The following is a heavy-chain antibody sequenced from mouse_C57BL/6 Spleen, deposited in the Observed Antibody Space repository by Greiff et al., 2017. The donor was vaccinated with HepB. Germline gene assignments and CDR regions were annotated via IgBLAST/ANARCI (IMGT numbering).Heavy chain of an antibody. J-gene: IGHJ1*03. CDR3: ARSNYYRDWYFDV. CDR2: IYPGSGST. CDR1: GYTFTSYW. D-gene: IGHD2-12*01. V-gene: IGHV1-55*01. Sequence: VQLQQSGAELVKPGASVKMSCKASGYTFTSYWITWVKQRPGQGLEWIGDIYPGSGSTNYNEKFKSKATLTVDTSSSTAYMQLSSLTSEDSAVYYCARSNYYRDWYFDVWGTGTTVTVSS.